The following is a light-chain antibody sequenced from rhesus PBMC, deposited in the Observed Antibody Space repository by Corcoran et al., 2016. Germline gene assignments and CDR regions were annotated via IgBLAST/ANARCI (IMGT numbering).Light chain of an antibody. CDR2: AAS. Sequence: DIQMTQSPSSLSASVGDTVTITCRASQGISSYLNWFQQKPGKAPKLLIYAASSLESGVPSRFSGSGTGTEFTLTISSLQPEDVAAYYCLQHNSYPYSLGQGTKVEIK. CDR3: LQHNSYPYS. V-gene: IGKV1-28*01. CDR1: QGISSY. J-gene: IGKJ2*01.